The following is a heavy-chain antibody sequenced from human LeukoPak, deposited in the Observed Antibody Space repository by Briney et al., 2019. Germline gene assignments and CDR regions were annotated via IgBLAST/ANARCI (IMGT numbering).Heavy chain of an antibody. CDR3: ARSIGTMVRGYYYYYYMDV. Sequence: ASVKVSCKASGYTFTSYGITWVRQAPGQGLEWMGWISAYNGNTNYAQKLQGRVTMTTDTSTSTAYMELRSLRSDDTAVYYCARSIGTMVRGYYYYYYMDVWGKGTTATVSS. CDR1: GYTFTSYG. V-gene: IGHV1-18*01. D-gene: IGHD3-10*01. J-gene: IGHJ6*03. CDR2: ISAYNGNT.